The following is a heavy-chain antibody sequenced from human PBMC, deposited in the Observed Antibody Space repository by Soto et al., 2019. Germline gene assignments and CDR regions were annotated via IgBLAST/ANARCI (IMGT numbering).Heavy chain of an antibody. CDR1: GGSISSGGYY. D-gene: IGHD5-12*01. V-gene: IGHV4-31*03. CDR3: ARDSGYDDPSGNNWFDP. Sequence: SETLSLTCTVSGGSISSGGYYWSWIRQHPGKGLEWIGYIYYSGSTYYNPSLKSRVTISVDTSKNQFSLKLSSVTAADTAVYYCARDSGYDDPSGNNWFDPWGQGTLVNVAS. CDR2: IYYSGST. J-gene: IGHJ5*02.